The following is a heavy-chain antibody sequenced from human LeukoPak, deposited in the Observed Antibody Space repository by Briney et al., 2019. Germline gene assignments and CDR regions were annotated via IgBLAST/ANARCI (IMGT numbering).Heavy chain of an antibody. V-gene: IGHV1-18*01. CDR2: ISDYNGNT. CDR3: AIDLGELSPLDY. CDR1: GYTFSSYG. D-gene: IGHD3-16*02. Sequence: GASVKVSCKASGYTFSSYGISWVRQAPGQGLEWMGWISDYNGNTNYAQKVQGRVTMTTDPFTSTAYMELRSLRSDDTAVYYCAIDLGELSPLDYWGQGTLVTVSS. J-gene: IGHJ4*02.